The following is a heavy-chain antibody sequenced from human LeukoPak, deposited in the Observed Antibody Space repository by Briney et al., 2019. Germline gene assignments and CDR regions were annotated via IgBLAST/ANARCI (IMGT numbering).Heavy chain of an antibody. V-gene: IGHV1-69*01. D-gene: IGHD2-2*01. Sequence: SVKVSCKASGGTFGSYAISWVRQAPGQGLEWMGGIIPIFGTANYAQKFQGRVTITADESTSTAYMELSSLRSEDTAVYYCARESIVVVPAANRGHFDYWGQGTLVTVSS. CDR1: GGTFGSYA. J-gene: IGHJ4*02. CDR3: ARESIVVVPAANRGHFDY. CDR2: IIPIFGTA.